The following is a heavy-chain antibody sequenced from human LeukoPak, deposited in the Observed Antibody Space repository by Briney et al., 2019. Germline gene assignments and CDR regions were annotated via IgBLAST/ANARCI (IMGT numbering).Heavy chain of an antibody. J-gene: IGHJ4*02. CDR1: GFTFSSYA. CDR2: ISGSGGST. CDR3: ARGDSSGWYFKVGYYFDY. V-gene: IGHV3-23*01. D-gene: IGHD6-19*01. Sequence: GGSLRLSCAASGFTFSSYAMSWVRQAPGKGLEWVSAISGSGGSTYYADSVKGRFTISRDNSKNTLYLQMNSLRAEDTAVYYCARGDSSGWYFKVGYYFDYWGQGTLVTVSS.